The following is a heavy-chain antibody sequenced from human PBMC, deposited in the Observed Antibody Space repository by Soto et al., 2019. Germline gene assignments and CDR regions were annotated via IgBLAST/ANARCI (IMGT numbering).Heavy chain of an antibody. CDR3: VRVHDRSGYSDYYYGMAV. D-gene: IGHD3-22*01. Sequence: QLQLQESASGLVKPSQTLSLTCAVSGGSISSGGYSWSWIRQPPGKGLEWIGYIYHSGSTYYNPSLKSRDTISVDRSKSQFSLKLSSVTAADTAVYYCVRVHDRSGYSDYYYGMAVWGQGTTVTASS. CDR2: IYHSGST. J-gene: IGHJ6*02. CDR1: GGSISSGGYS. V-gene: IGHV4-30-2*01.